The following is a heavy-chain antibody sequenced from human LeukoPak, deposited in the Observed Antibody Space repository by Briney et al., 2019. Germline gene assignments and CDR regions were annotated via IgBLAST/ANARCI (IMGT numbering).Heavy chain of an antibody. J-gene: IGHJ5*02. D-gene: IGHD1-26*01. CDR3: ARIVGAPNWFDP. Sequence: SETLSLTCTVSGGSIASSSYYWGWIRQPPGKGLGWIGSIYYSGSTYYSPSLKSRVTISVDTSKNRFSLRLSSVTAADTAVYYCARIVGAPNWFDPWGQGTLVTVSS. V-gene: IGHV4-39*07. CDR2: IYYSGST. CDR1: GGSIASSSYY.